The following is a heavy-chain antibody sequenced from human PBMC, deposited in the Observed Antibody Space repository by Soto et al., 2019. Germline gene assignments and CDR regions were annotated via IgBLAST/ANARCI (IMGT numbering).Heavy chain of an antibody. CDR3: ARDRYYYGSGSYYFDY. CDR2: IDWDDDK. D-gene: IGHD3-10*01. V-gene: IGHV2-70*11. J-gene: IGHJ4*02. CDR1: GFSLSTSGMC. Sequence: SGPTLVNPTQTLTLTCTFSGFSLSTSGMCVSWIRQPPGKALEWLARIDWDDDKYYSTSLKTRLTISNDTSKNQVVLTVTNMDPVDTATYYCARDRYYYGSGSYYFDYWGQGTLVTVSS.